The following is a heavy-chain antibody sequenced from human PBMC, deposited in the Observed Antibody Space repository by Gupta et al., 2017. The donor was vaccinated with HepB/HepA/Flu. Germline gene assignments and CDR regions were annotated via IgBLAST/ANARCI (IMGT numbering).Heavy chain of an antibody. J-gene: IGHJ6*03. Sequence: QLQLQESGPGLVKPSETLSLTCTVFGDSITNSGFYWGWIRQSPGKGLEWIGNTYYSGSTYYSPSIKSRVTISVDTSKNRFSLKLTSVTAADTAVYYWARSGKSFYFYHYMDVWGFGTTVTVS. CDR1: GDSITNSGFY. CDR3: ARSGKSFYFYHYMDV. V-gene: IGHV4-39*01. D-gene: IGHD6-25*01. CDR2: TYYSGST.